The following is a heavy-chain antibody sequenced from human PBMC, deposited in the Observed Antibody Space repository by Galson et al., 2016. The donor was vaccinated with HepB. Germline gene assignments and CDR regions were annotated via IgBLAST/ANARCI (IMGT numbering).Heavy chain of an antibody. D-gene: IGHD6-13*01. V-gene: IGHV3-33*02. CDR2: IWYDGGNK. CDR3: AREKDSSSSYNFDF. J-gene: IGHJ4*02. CDR1: GYTFTTYG. Sequence: SLRLSCAASGYTFTTYGMHWVRQAPGKGLEWVAVIWYDGGNKYYADSVKGRFTISRDNSTNTLFLQLNSLRAEDTAVYYCAREKDSSSSYNFDFWGQGTLVTVSS.